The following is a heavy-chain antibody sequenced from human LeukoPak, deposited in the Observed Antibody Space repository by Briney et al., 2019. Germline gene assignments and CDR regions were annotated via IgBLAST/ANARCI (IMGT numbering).Heavy chain of an antibody. V-gene: IGHV5-51*01. CDR2: IYPGDSDT. CDR1: GYSFTSYW. Sequence: GESLKISCKGSGYSFTSYWIGWVRQMPGKGLEWMGIIYPGDSDTRYSPSFQGQVTISADKSISSAYLQWTSLKASDSAMYYCARLSNDYGSGSYYNPFDYWGQGTLVTVSS. CDR3: ARLSNDYGSGSYYNPFDY. D-gene: IGHD3-10*01. J-gene: IGHJ4*02.